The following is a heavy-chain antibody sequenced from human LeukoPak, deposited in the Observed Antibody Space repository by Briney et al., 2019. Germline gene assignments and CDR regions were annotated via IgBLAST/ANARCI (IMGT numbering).Heavy chain of an antibody. Sequence: GGSLRLSCAASGFTFSGYAMSWVRQAPGKGLEWVSAISGSGGSTYYADSVKGRFTISRDNSKNTLYLQMNSLRAEDTAVYYCAKADYGDYASSYYYYYYMDVWGKGTTVTVSS. J-gene: IGHJ6*03. V-gene: IGHV3-23*01. CDR2: ISGSGGST. D-gene: IGHD4-17*01. CDR1: GFTFSGYA. CDR3: AKADYGDYASSYYYYYYMDV.